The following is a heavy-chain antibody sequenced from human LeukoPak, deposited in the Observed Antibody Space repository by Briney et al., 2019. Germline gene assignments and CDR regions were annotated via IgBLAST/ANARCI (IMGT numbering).Heavy chain of an antibody. Sequence: GASVKVSCKASGYTFTSYGISWVRQAPGQGLEWMGWISAYNGNTNYAQKLQGRVTMTTDTSTSTAYMELRSLRSDDTAVYYCARDGSILWSPPLYYYYYYMDVWGKGTTVTVSS. V-gene: IGHV1-18*01. J-gene: IGHJ6*03. CDR3: ARDGSILWSPPLYYYYYYMDV. D-gene: IGHD2-21*01. CDR1: GYTFTSYG. CDR2: ISAYNGNT.